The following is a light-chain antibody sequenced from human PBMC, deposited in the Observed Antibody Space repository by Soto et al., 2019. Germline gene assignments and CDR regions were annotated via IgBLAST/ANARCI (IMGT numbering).Light chain of an antibody. CDR2: GNS. J-gene: IGLJ1*01. Sequence: QSVLTQPPSVSGAPGQRVTIACTGSSSNIGAGYDVHWYQQLPGTAPKLLIYGNSNRPSGVPDRFSGSKSGTSASLAITGLQPEDEADYYCQSYDSSLSAYVFGTGTKLTVL. V-gene: IGLV1-40*01. CDR1: SSNIGAGYD. CDR3: QSYDSSLSAYV.